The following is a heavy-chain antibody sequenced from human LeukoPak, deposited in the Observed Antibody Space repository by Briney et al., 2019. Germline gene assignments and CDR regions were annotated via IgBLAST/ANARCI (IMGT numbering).Heavy chain of an antibody. CDR3: ATLTGDPFDY. CDR1: GGSFSGYY. V-gene: IGHV4-34*01. J-gene: IGHJ4*02. CDR2: INHSGST. D-gene: IGHD7-27*01. Sequence: SETLSLTCAVYGGSFSGYYSSWIRQPPGKGLEWIGEINHSGSTNYNPSLKSRVTISVDTSKNQFSLKLSSVTAADTAVYYCATLTGDPFDYWGQGTLVTVSS.